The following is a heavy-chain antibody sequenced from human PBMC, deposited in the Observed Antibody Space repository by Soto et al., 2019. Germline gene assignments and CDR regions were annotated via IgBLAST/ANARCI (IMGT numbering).Heavy chain of an antibody. CDR2: LYYTGTT. D-gene: IGHD5-18*01. CDR3: ARVGYSYGTRVYGMDV. Sequence: QVQLQESGPGLVKPSETLSLTCTVSGGSVRSGNHYWTWIRQPPGKALEWIGHLYYTGTTQYNPSLQSRVTMSVDTSKNQFSLKLTSVTAADTAVYYCARVGYSYGTRVYGMDVWGQGTTVTVS. J-gene: IGHJ6*02. CDR1: GGSVRSGNHY. V-gene: IGHV4-61*01.